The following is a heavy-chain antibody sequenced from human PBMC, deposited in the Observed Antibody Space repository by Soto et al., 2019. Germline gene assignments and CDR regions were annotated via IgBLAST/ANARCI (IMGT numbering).Heavy chain of an antibody. Sequence: SETLSLTCAVSGGSISSSNWWSWVRQPPGKGLEWIGQIYHSGSTTYNPSLESRVTLSVDKSKNQFFLKLSSVTAADTAVYYCARDDGYNYYYWGQGTLVTVSS. CDR1: GGSISSSNW. D-gene: IGHD5-12*01. CDR3: ARDDGYNYYY. CDR2: IYHSGST. J-gene: IGHJ4*02. V-gene: IGHV4-4*02.